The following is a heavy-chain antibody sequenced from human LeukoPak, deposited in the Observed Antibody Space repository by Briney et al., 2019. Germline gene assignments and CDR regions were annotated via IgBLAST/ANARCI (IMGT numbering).Heavy chain of an antibody. Sequence: ASVKVSCKASGYTFTGYYMHWVRQAPGQGLEWMGWINPNSGGTNYAQKFQGRVTMTRDTSISTAYMELSRLRSDDTAVYYCARGPSYLWDGGSYWFDPWGQGTLVTVSS. D-gene: IGHD2-15*01. CDR3: ARGPSYLWDGGSYWFDP. CDR2: INPNSGGT. CDR1: GYTFTGYY. V-gene: IGHV1-2*02. J-gene: IGHJ5*02.